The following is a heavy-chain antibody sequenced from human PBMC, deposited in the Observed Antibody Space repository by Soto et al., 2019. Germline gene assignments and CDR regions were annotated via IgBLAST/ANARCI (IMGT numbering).Heavy chain of an antibody. Sequence: QITLKESGPTLVRPTQTLTLTCTFSGFSLSTTGVGVGWIRQPPGKALEWLALIYWDDDKRYSPSLKSRLTITNNTAKNEVILTMNNIDPVDTATDYCSQRLRDYGLGRERGNYCDPLGQGTLVTVSS. CDR1: GFSLSTTGVG. V-gene: IGHV2-5*02. J-gene: IGHJ5*02. D-gene: IGHD3-10*01. CDR2: IYWDDDK. CDR3: SQRLRDYGLGRERGNYCDP.